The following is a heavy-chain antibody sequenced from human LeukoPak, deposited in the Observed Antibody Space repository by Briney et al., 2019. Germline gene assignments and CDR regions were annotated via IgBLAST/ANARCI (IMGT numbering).Heavy chain of an antibody. CDR3: ARDDPGIAAAGSPGFDY. D-gene: IGHD6-13*01. CDR1: RFTFSKAW. Sequence: NPGGSLRLSCAASRFTFSKAWMNWVRQAPGKGLEWVSSISSSSSYIYYADSVKGRFTISRDNAKNSLYLQMNSLRAEDTAVYYCARDDPGIAAAGSPGFDYWGQGTLVTVSS. CDR2: ISSSSSYI. J-gene: IGHJ4*02. V-gene: IGHV3-21*01.